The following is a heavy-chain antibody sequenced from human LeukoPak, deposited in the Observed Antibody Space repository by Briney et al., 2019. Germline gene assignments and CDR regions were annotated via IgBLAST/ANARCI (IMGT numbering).Heavy chain of an antibody. D-gene: IGHD3-22*01. V-gene: IGHV4-59*01. CDR1: GGAMSRNY. J-gene: IGHJ4*02. Sequence: SETLSLTCTVSGGAMSRNYWSWIRQSPGKGLEWIGYIYYSGSTNYNPSLKSRVTISVDTSKNQFSLKLSSVTAADTAVYYCARELGNYYDSSGWFDYWGQGTLVTVSS. CDR3: ARELGNYYDSSGWFDY. CDR2: IYYSGST.